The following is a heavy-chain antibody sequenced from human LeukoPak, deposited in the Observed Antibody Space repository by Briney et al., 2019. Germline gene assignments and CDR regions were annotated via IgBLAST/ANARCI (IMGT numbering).Heavy chain of an antibody. D-gene: IGHD3-3*01. V-gene: IGHV3-23*01. CDR2: ISGSGGST. J-gene: IGHJ4*02. CDR1: GFTFSSYA. Sequence: GGSLRLSCAASGFTFSSYAMSWVRQAPGKGLEWVSAISGSGGSTYYADSVKGRFTISRDNSKNTLYLQMNSLRAEDTAVYYCANRFLEWSSPEYYFDYWGQGTLVTVSS. CDR3: ANRFLEWSSPEYYFDY.